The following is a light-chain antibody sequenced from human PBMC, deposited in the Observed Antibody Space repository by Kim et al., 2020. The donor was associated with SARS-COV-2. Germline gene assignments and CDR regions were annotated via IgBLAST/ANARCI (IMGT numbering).Light chain of an antibody. V-gene: IGLV3-19*01. CDR3: KSRDTCGDRLV. Sequence: ALGPTFRITCHGDSPRSYYASWYQQKPGQAPALVIYPNNNRPSGIPDRFSGSSSGNTASLTITGAQAEDAADYYCKSRDTCGDRLVFGGGTKLTVL. CDR1: SPRSYY. J-gene: IGLJ2*01. CDR2: PNN.